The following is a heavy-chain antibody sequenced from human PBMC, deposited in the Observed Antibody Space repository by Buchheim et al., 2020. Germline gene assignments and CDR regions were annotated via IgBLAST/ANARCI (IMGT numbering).Heavy chain of an antibody. Sequence: QVQLVQSGAEVKKPGASVKVSCKASGYTFTGYKMHWVRQAPGQGLEWMGIINPSDGSTSYAQKFQGRVTMTSDTSTNTLYMEVSSLRSEDTAVYYCAKDSTHWSVDSWGQGTL. J-gene: IGHJ4*02. D-gene: IGHD3-3*01. CDR2: INPSDGST. CDR3: AKDSTHWSVDS. CDR1: GYTFTGYK. V-gene: IGHV1-46*01.